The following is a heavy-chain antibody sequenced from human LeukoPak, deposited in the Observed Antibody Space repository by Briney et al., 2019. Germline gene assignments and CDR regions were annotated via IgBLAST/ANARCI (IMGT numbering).Heavy chain of an antibody. D-gene: IGHD3-22*01. CDR2: ISGDGGST. J-gene: IGHJ3*02. CDR3: AKGRYYYDSSDAFDI. CDR1: GFTFDYYA. V-gene: IGHV3-43*02. Sequence: AGGSLRLSCAASGFTFDYYAMHWVRQAPGKGLEWVSLISGDGGSTYHADSVKVRFTISRDNSKNSLYLQMNSLRTEDTALYYCAKGRYYYDSSDAFDIWGQGTMVTVSS.